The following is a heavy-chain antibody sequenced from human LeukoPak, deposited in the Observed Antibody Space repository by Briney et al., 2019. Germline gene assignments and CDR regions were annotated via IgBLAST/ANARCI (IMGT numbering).Heavy chain of an antibody. Sequence: EASVKVSCKASGGTFSSYAISWVRQAPGQGLEWMGRIIPILGIANYAQKFQGRVTITADKSTSTAYMELSSLRSEDTAVYYCARGYYYDSSGYLAGYYLDYWGQGTLVTVSS. CDR1: GGTFSSYA. CDR3: ARGYYYDSSGYLAGYYLDY. V-gene: IGHV1-69*04. J-gene: IGHJ4*02. D-gene: IGHD3-22*01. CDR2: IIPILGIA.